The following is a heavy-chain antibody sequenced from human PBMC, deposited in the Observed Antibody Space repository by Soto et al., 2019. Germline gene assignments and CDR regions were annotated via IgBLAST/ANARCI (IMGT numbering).Heavy chain of an antibody. J-gene: IGHJ6*02. CDR1: GGSISSYY. Sequence: LSLTCTVSGGSISSYYWSWIRQPPGKGLEWIGYIYYSGSTNYNPSLKSRVTISVDTSKNQFSLKLSSVTAADTAVYYCARASVVRGVPKGMDVWGQGTTVTVSS. CDR2: IYYSGST. V-gene: IGHV4-59*01. D-gene: IGHD3-10*01. CDR3: ARASVVRGVPKGMDV.